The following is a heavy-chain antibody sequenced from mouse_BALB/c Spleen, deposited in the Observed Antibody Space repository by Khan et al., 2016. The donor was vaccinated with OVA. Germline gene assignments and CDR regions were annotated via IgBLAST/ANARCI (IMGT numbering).Heavy chain of an antibody. Sequence: VQLQQSGPELVKPGASVKMSCKASGYTFTSYVMHWLRQKPGQGLEWIGYIYPFNDDTKYNEKFKGKATLTSDTSSSTAYLQLSSLTSEDSAVYYGTTRYRYDVSFGYWGQGTTLTVSS. CDR2: IYPFNDDT. V-gene: IGHV1S136*01. J-gene: IGHJ2*01. CDR3: TTRYRYDVSFGY. D-gene: IGHD2-14*01. CDR1: GYTFTSYV.